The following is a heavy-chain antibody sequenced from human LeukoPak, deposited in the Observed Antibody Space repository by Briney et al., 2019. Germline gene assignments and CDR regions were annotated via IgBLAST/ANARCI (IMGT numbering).Heavy chain of an antibody. Sequence: GASVKVSCKASGYTFTSYYMHWVRQAPGQGLEWMGIINPSGGSTSYAQKFQGRVTMTRDTSTSTVYMELSSLRSEDTAVYYCAGGNLAYCGGDCPGGYWGQGTLVTVSS. CDR2: INPSGGST. D-gene: IGHD2-21*02. V-gene: IGHV1-46*03. CDR1: GYTFTSYY. J-gene: IGHJ4*02. CDR3: AGGNLAYCGGDCPGGY.